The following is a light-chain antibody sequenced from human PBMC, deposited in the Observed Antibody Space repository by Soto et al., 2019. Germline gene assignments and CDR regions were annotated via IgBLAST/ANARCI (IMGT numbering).Light chain of an antibody. CDR3: QQYSNLIT. CDR2: DAS. J-gene: IGKJ5*01. V-gene: IGKV1-33*01. Sequence: DIHMTQSPSSLSASVGYRVTITCQASQDVSNYLNWYQQKLVKAPKLLIHDASNLETGVPSRLSGSGSGTYFSFTISSLQPEDFATYYCQQYSNLITFGQGTRLEIK. CDR1: QDVSNY.